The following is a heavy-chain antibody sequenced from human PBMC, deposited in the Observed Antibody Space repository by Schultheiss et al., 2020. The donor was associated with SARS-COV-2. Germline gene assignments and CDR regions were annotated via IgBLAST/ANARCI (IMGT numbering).Heavy chain of an antibody. CDR3: AKVGVCSSTSCYFGNFNY. D-gene: IGHD2-2*01. Sequence: GGSLRLSCAASGFTFSSYAMSWVRQAPGKGLEWVSAISGSGGSTYYAASVNGRFTISRDNSKNTLYLQMNSLRAEDTAVYYCAKVGVCSSTSCYFGNFNYWGQGTLVTVSS. CDR1: GFTFSSYA. V-gene: IGHV3-23*01. J-gene: IGHJ4*02. CDR2: ISGSGGST.